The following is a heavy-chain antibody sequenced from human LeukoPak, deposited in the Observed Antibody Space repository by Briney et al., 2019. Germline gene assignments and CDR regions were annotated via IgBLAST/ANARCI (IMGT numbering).Heavy chain of an antibody. Sequence: GGSLRLSCAASGFTFSSYSMNWVRQAPGKGLEWVSYISSSSSTMYYADSVKGRFTISRDNSKNTLYVQMNSLRAEDTAVYYCARDPAKFWSGHDYWGQGTLVTVSS. CDR3: ARDPAKFWSGHDY. CDR2: ISSSSSTM. CDR1: GFTFSSYS. D-gene: IGHD3-3*01. J-gene: IGHJ4*02. V-gene: IGHV3-48*01.